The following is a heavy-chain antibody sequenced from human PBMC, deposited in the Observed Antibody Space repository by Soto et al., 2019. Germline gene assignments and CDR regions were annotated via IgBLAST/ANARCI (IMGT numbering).Heavy chain of an antibody. V-gene: IGHV3-9*01. J-gene: IGHJ4*02. CDR3: AKVMITFGGVIVKPDSVFDY. CDR1: GFTFDDYA. Sequence: ESGGGLVQPGRSLRLSCAASGFTFDDYAMHWVRQAPGKGLEWVSGISWNSGSIGYADSVKGRFTISRDNAKNSLYLQMNSLRAEDTALYYCAKVMITFGGVIVKPDSVFDYWGQGTLVTVSS. D-gene: IGHD3-16*02. CDR2: ISWNSGSI.